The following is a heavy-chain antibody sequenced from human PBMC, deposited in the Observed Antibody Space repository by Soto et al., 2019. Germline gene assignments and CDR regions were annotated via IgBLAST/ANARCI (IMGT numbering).Heavy chain of an antibody. CDR1: GYTFTSYG. V-gene: IGHV1-18*01. Sequence: QVQLVQSGAEVKKPGASVKVSCKASGYTFTSYGISWVQQAPGQGLEWMGWISAYNGNTNYAQKLQGRVTMTTDTSTSTAYMEVRSLRSDDTAVYYCARDVTSADGWELQIFDYWGPGTLVTVSS. CDR3: ARDVTSADGWELQIFDY. J-gene: IGHJ4*02. CDR2: ISAYNGNT. D-gene: IGHD2-15*01.